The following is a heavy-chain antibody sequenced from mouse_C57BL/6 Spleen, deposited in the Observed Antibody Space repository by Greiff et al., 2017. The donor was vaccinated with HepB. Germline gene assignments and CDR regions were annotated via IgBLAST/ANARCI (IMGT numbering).Heavy chain of an antibody. CDR3: AGGPRFAY. Sequence: QQSCKASGYTFTSYWMHWVKQRPGQGLEWIGEIDPSDSYTNYNQKFKGKSTLTVDKSSSTAYMQLSSLTSEDSAVYYCAGGPRFAYWGQGTLVTVSA. J-gene: IGHJ3*01. V-gene: IGHV1-69*01. CDR1: GYTFTSYW. CDR2: IDPSDSYT.